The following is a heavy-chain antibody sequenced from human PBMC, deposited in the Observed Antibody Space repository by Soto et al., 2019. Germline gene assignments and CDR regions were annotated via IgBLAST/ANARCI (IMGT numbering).Heavy chain of an antibody. J-gene: IGHJ6*02. CDR2: IYWNDDK. CDR1: GFSLSTSGVG. CDR3: AHSFDDIAAAGLYYYYGMDV. V-gene: IGHV2-5*01. Sequence: SGPTLVNPTQTLTLTCTFSGFSLSTSGVGVGWIRQPPGKALEWLALIYWNDDKRYSPSLTSRLTITKDTSKNQVVLTMTNMDPVDTATYYCAHSFDDIAAAGLYYYYGMDVWGQGTTVTVSS. D-gene: IGHD6-13*01.